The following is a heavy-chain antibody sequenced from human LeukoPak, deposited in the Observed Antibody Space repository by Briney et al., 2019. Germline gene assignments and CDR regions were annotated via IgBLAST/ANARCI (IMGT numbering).Heavy chain of an antibody. D-gene: IGHD6-19*01. J-gene: IGHJ5*02. V-gene: IGHV4-31*03. CDR1: GGSISSGGYY. Sequence: SQTLSLTCTVSGGSISSGGYYWSWIRQHPGKGLEWIGYIYYSGSTYYNPSLKSRVTISVDTPKNQFSLKLSSVTAADTAVYYCARGRREGSGWLGWFDPWGQGTLVTVSS. CDR2: IYYSGST. CDR3: ARGRREGSGWLGWFDP.